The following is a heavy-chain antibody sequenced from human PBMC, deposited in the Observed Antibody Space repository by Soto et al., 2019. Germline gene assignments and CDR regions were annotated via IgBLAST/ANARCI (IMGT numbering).Heavy chain of an antibody. CDR1: GFTVSSNY. D-gene: IGHD1-26*01. CDR3: ARSEGVGATPENY. V-gene: IGHV3-53*02. CDR2: IYSGGST. J-gene: IGHJ4*02. Sequence: EVQLVETGGGLIQPGGSLRLSCAASGFTVSSNYMSWVRQAPGKGLEWVSVIYSGGSTYYADSVKGRFTISRDNSKNTLYLQMNSLRAEDTAVYYCARSEGVGATPENYWGQGTLVTVSS.